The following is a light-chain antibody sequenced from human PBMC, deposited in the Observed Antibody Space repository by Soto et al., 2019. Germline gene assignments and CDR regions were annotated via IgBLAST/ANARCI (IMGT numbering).Light chain of an antibody. CDR2: KIS. J-gene: IGKJ2*01. CDR1: QRLIHSDGNTY. V-gene: IGKV2-24*01. CDR3: MQTTQFGYT. Sequence: DIVMTQTPLSSPVTLGQPSSISCRSSQRLIHSDGNTYLSWLQQRPGQPPRRLIYKISNRFSGGPDRFSGSGAVTDFTLKISRVEAEDVGVYYCMQTTQFGYTFGQGTKLEI.